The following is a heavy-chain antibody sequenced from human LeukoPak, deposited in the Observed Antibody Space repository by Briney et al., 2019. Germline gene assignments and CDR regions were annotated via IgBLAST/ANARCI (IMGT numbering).Heavy chain of an antibody. J-gene: IGHJ4*02. CDR1: GFTFSSYV. V-gene: IGHV3-48*02. D-gene: IGHD3-9*01. CDR2: INRNGKII. CDR3: ARDNDWAFDY. Sequence: GGSLRLSCAASGFTFSSYVMSWVRQAPGKGLEWVSYINRNGKIIYYADSVKGRFTISRDNAKNSLYLQMNSLRDEDTAVYYCARDNDWAFDYWGQGTLVTVSS.